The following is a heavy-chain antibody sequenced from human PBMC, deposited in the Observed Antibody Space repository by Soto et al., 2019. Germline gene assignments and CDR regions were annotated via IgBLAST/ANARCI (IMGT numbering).Heavy chain of an antibody. CDR1: GYTFTSHY. V-gene: IGHV1-46*01. CDR2: INPLGGST. CDR3: VRDSFGHAVFDY. J-gene: IGHJ4*02. D-gene: IGHD2-15*01. Sequence: ASVKVSCKASGYTFTSHYIHWVRQVPGQGLEWMGLINPLGGSTIYAQRFQGRVTMTRDTSTITVYMAMSSLTPDDTAVYHCVRDSFGHAVFDYWSQGTLVTVSS.